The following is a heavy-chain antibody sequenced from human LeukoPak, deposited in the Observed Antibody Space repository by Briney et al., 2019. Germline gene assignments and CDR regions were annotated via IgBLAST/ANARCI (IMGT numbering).Heavy chain of an antibody. CDR2: IYWNDNK. J-gene: IGHJ4*02. CDR3: AHSGVLRSFDWLPPY. CDR1: GFTLTTGVG. D-gene: IGHD3-9*01. Sequence: SGPTLVNPTQTLTLTCTFSGFTLTTGVGVGWIRQPPGKALEWLALIYWNDNKRYSPSLRSRLTITKDTSKNQVVLTMINMDPVDTATYYCAHSGVLRSFDWLPPYWGQGTLVTVSS. V-gene: IGHV2-5*01.